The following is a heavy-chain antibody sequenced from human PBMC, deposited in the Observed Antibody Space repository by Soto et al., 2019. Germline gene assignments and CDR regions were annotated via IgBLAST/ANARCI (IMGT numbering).Heavy chain of an antibody. CDR1: GFIFSDQY. Sequence: EGQLVESGGGLVQPGGSLRLSCAASGFIFSDQYMDWVRQAPGKGLEWVGRIRNKANSYTREYDASVKGRFTISRDDSKNSLYLQMYSLTTEDTALYYCARDLAGAPYVDLRGRGTLVTVSS. V-gene: IGHV3-72*01. CDR3: ARDLAGAPYVDL. J-gene: IGHJ2*01. CDR2: IRNKANSYTR. D-gene: IGHD1-26*01.